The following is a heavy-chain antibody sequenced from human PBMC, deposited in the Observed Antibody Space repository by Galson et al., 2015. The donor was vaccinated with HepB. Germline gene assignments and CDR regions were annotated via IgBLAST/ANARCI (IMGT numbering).Heavy chain of an antibody. V-gene: IGHV3-33*01. CDR3: ARDQTAMVTRNNWFDP. CDR2: IWYDGSNK. Sequence: SLRLSCAASGFTFSSYGMHWVRQAPGKGLEWVAVIWYDGSNKYYADSVKGRFTISGDNSKNTLYLQMNSLRAEDTAVYYCARDQTAMVTRNNWFDPWGQGTLVTVSS. J-gene: IGHJ5*02. D-gene: IGHD5-18*01. CDR1: GFTFSSYG.